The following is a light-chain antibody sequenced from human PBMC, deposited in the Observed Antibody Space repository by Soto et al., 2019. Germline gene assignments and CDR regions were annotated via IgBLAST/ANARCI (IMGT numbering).Light chain of an antibody. J-gene: IGKJ2*02. CDR1: QSISGY. Sequence: DIQMTQSPSSLSASVGDRVTITCRASQSISGYLNWYQQKPGRAPNLLIYTAFSLQSGVPSRFSGSASGTDFTLTISSLQPEDFATCYCLQTYSTPGTFGQGTKVDIK. CDR2: TAF. CDR3: LQTYSTPGT. V-gene: IGKV1-39*01.